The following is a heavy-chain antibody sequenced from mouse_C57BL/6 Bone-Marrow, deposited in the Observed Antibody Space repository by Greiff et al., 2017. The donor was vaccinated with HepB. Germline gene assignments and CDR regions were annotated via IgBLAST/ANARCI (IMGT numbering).Heavy chain of an antibody. V-gene: IGHV1-69*01. CDR1: GYTFTSYW. D-gene: IGHD2-12*01. J-gene: IGHJ4*01. CDR3: AREYPYSNDEGYYYAMDY. CDR2: IDPSDSYT. Sequence: QVQLQQPGAELVMPGASVKLSCKASGYTFTSYWMHWVKQRPGQGLEWIGEIDPSDSYTNYNQKFKGKSTLTVDKSSSTAYMQLSSLTSEDSAVYYWAREYPYSNDEGYYYAMDYWGQGTSVTVSS.